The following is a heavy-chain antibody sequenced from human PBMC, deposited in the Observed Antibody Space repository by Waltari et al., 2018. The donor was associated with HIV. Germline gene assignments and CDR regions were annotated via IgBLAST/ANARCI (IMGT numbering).Heavy chain of an antibody. CDR1: GGPINGHY. CDR3: ARGQNSGSDKYYFDY. J-gene: IGHJ4*02. Sequence: QVQLQESGPRLVKPSETLSLTCTVSGGPINGHYWNWIRQSPGKRLHWIGYVYYNETINYNPSLKSRVTISIDTSKTQFSLKLSSVTAADTAFYFCARGQNSGSDKYYFDYWGQGTLVTVSS. V-gene: IGHV4-59*11. D-gene: IGHD3-10*01. CDR2: VYYNETI.